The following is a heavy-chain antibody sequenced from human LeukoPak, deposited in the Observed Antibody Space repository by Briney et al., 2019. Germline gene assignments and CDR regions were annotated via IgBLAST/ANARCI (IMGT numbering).Heavy chain of an antibody. CDR2: INTDGSST. J-gene: IGHJ1*01. D-gene: IGHD4-17*01. CDR3: YGANAEH. V-gene: IGHV3-74*01. CDR1: GFTFSSYS. Sequence: GGSLRLSCAASGFTFSSYSMNWVRQAPGKGLVWVSGINTDGSSTYYADSVKGRFTISRDNAKNTLYLQMNSLRAEDTAVYYCYGANAEHWGQGTLVTVSS.